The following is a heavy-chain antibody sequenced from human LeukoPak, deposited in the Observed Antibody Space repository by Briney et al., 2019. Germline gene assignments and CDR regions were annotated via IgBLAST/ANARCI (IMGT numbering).Heavy chain of an antibody. J-gene: IGHJ4*02. D-gene: IGHD3-22*01. CDR1: GFTFSSYA. Sequence: QAGGSLRLSCAASGFTFSSYAMRWVRQAPGKGREWVAVISYDGSNKYYADSVKGRFTISRDNSKNTLYLQMNSLRAEDTAVYYCARDDFGYDSSGYYSGYFDYWGQGTLVTVSS. CDR3: ARDDFGYDSSGYYSGYFDY. V-gene: IGHV3-30*01. CDR2: ISYDGSNK.